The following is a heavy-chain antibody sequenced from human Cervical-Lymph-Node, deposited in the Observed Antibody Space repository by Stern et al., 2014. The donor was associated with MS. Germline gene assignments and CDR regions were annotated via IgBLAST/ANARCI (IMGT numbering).Heavy chain of an antibody. Sequence: VQLVESGAEVKKPGSSLKVSCKASGGTFSSYAINWVRQAPGHGPEWMGGVIPIFGTANYAQKFQGRVTITADESTSTAYMELSSLRSEDTAVYYCARDSRHYDASYYFDSWGQGTLVTVSS. CDR1: GGTFSSYA. CDR2: VIPIFGTA. J-gene: IGHJ4*02. CDR3: ARDSRHYDASYYFDS. D-gene: IGHD3-16*01. V-gene: IGHV1-69*01.